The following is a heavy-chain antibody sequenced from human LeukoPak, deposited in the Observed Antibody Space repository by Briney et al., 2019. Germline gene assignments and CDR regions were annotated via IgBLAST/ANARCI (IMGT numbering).Heavy chain of an antibody. CDR2: INPNSGGT. Sequence: VASVKVSCKASGYTFTGYYMHWVRQAPGQGLEWMGWINPNSGGTNYAQKFQGRVTMTRDTSISTAYMELSRLRSDDTAVYYCARDPAYCGGDCYIWFDPWGQGTLVIVSS. V-gene: IGHV1-2*02. J-gene: IGHJ5*02. CDR3: ARDPAYCGGDCYIWFDP. CDR1: GYTFTGYY. D-gene: IGHD2-21*01.